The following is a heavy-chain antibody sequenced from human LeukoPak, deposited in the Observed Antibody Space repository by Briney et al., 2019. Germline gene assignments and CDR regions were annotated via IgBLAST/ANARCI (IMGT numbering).Heavy chain of an antibody. V-gene: IGHV3-23*01. CDR2: TSDRGDYT. J-gene: IGHJ4*02. D-gene: IGHD1-26*01. Sequence: QSGGSLRLSCAASGFTFTSYSMSWVRQAPGKGLEWVSGTSDRGDYTYYADSVKGRFTISRDNSKNTLYLQMNSLRAEDTALYFCAKKAQYNGNYPLDYWGQGTLDTVSS. CDR1: GFTFTSYS. CDR3: AKKAQYNGNYPLDY.